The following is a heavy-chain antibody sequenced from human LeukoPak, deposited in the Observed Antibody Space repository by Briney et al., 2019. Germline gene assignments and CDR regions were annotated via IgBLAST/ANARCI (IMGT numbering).Heavy chain of an antibody. V-gene: IGHV1-46*01. J-gene: IGHJ6*03. CDR2: INPSGGST. CDR3: AGAAAGPPYYYYYMDV. CDR1: GYTFTSYY. Sequence: ASVKVSCKASGYTFTSYYMHWVRQAPGQGLEWMGIINPSGGSTSYAQKFQGRVTMTRDMSTSTVYMELSSLRSEDTAVYYCAGAAAGPPYYYYYMDVWGKGTTVTVSS. D-gene: IGHD6-13*01.